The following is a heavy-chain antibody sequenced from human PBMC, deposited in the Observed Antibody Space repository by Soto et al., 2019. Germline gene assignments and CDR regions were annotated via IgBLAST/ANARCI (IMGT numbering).Heavy chain of an antibody. CDR3: AAEDIVVVVAATVWFDP. D-gene: IGHD2-15*01. V-gene: IGHV4-39*01. J-gene: IGHJ5*02. CDR2: IYYNGST. CDR1: GGSISSSSYY. Sequence: SETLSLTCTVSGGSISSSSYYWGWIRQPPGKGLEWIGSIYYNGSTYYNPSLKSQVTISVDTSKNQFSLKLSSVTAADTAVYYCAAEDIVVVVAATVWFDPWGQGTLVTVSS.